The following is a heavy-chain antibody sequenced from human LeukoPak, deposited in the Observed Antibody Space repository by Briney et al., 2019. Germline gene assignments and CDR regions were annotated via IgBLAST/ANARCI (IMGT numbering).Heavy chain of an antibody. CDR1: GGTFSSYA. CDR3: ASSSSSWYIDY. V-gene: IGHV1-2*02. J-gene: IGHJ4*02. Sequence: GASVKVSCKASGGTFSSYAISWVGQAPGQGLDWMGWINPNSGGTNYAQKFQGRVTMTRDTSISTAYMELSRLRSDDTAVYYCASSSSSWYIDYWGQGTLVTVFS. D-gene: IGHD6-13*01. CDR2: INPNSGGT.